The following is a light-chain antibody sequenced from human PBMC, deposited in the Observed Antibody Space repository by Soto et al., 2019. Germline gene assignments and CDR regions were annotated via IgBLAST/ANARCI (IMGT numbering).Light chain of an antibody. V-gene: IGKV3-15*01. J-gene: IGKJ1*01. CDR2: GAS. CDR1: QSVSSN. Sequence: EIVMTQSPATLSVSPGERATLSCRASQSVSSNLAGYQQKPGQAPRLLIYGASTRATGIPARFSGSGSGTEFTLPISSLQSEDFAVYYCQQYNNWPPWTFGQGTKVEIK. CDR3: QQYNNWPPWT.